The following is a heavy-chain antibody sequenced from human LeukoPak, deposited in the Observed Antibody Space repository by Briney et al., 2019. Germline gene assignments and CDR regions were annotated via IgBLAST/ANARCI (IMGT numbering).Heavy chain of an antibody. D-gene: IGHD5-18*01. CDR2: IKQDGSEK. CDR3: ARDHTRGYSYGSRYYYYGMDV. CDR1: GFTFSSYW. Sequence: GGSLRLSCAASGFTFSSYWMSWVRQAPGKGLEWAANIKQDGSEKYYVDSVKGRFTISRDNAKNSLYLQMNSLRAEDTAVYYCARDHTRGYSYGSRYYYYGMDVWGQGTTVTVSS. V-gene: IGHV3-7*01. J-gene: IGHJ6*02.